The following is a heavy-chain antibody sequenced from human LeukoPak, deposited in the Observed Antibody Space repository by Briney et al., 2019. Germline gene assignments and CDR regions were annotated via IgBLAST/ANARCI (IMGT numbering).Heavy chain of an antibody. D-gene: IGHD4-11*01. CDR2: ISYDGSNK. V-gene: IGHV3-30-3*01. Sequence: GRSLRLSCAASGFTFSSYAMHWVRQAPGKGLEWVAVISYDGSNKYYADSVKGRFTISRDNSENTLYLQMNSLRAEDTAVYYCAKDRDEYGNDCWGQGILVTVST. CDR3: AKDRDEYGNDC. CDR1: GFTFSSYA. J-gene: IGHJ4*02.